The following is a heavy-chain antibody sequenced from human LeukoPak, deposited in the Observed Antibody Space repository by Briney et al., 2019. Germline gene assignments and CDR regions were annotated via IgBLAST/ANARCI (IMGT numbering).Heavy chain of an antibody. D-gene: IGHD2-15*01. Sequence: PETLSLTCTVSGGSISSYYWSWIRQPPGKGLEWIGYIYYSGSTNYNPSLKSRVTISVDTSKNQFSLKLSSVTAADTAVYYCARVSSGFVVAATGWFDYWGQGTLVTVSS. CDR3: ARVSSGFVVAATGWFDY. V-gene: IGHV4-59*01. CDR1: GGSISSYY. CDR2: IYYSGST. J-gene: IGHJ4*02.